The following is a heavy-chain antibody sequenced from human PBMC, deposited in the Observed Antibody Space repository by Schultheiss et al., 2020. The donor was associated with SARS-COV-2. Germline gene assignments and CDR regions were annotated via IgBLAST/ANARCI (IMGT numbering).Heavy chain of an antibody. V-gene: IGHV4-4*02. J-gene: IGHJ6*03. Sequence: SETLSLTCAVSSGYISSSNWWSWVRQPPGKGLEWIGEISHYGSTNYNPSLKSRVTISVDTSKNQFSLKLSSVTAADTAVYYCARDRRDGYNYSYYYYYMDVWGKGTTVTVSS. CDR2: ISHYGST. CDR1: SGYISSSNW. D-gene: IGHD5-24*01. CDR3: ARDRRDGYNYSYYYYYMDV.